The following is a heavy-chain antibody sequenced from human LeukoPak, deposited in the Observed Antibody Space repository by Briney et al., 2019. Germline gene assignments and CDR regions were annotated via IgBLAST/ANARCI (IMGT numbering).Heavy chain of an antibody. D-gene: IGHD6-13*01. V-gene: IGHV3-23*01. Sequence: GGSLRLSCAASGFTFSNYAMSWVRQAPGKGLEWVSAIGVNTYYTDSVKGRFTISRDNAKNTLYLQMNSLRAEDTAVYYCAKDPSSQPKYYFDYWGQGTLVTVSS. CDR1: GFTFSNYA. J-gene: IGHJ4*02. CDR3: AKDPSSQPKYYFDY. CDR2: IGVNT.